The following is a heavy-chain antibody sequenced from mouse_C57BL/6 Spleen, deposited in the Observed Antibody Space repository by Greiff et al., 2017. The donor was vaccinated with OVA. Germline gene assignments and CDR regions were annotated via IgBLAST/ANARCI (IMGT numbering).Heavy chain of an antibody. J-gene: IGHJ1*03. CDR1: GFPLTSYG. CDR3: AKHGSGYLHWYFDV. Sequence: VKLQESGPGLVAPSQSLSITCTVSGFPLTSYGVSWVRQPPGKGLEWLGVIWGDGSTNYHSALISRLSISKDNSKSQVFLKLNSLQTDDTATYYCAKHGSGYLHWYFDVWGTGTTVTVSS. CDR2: IWGDGST. D-gene: IGHD3-2*02. V-gene: IGHV2-3*01.